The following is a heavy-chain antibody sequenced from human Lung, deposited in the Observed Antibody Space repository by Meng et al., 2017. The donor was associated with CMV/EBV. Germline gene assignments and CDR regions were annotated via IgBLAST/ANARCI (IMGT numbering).Heavy chain of an antibody. D-gene: IGHD1-26*01. J-gene: IGHJ4*02. Sequence: QAQLGQSGGEVKKPGASVKVSCKASGYTFTNYGITWVRQAPGQGLEWMGWINAYNGDTNYAQTLQGRVTMTTDTSTSTAYMELRSLRSDDTAVYYCARVEVGITSGDYWGQGTLFTVSS. CDR1: GYTFTNYG. CDR2: INAYNGDT. V-gene: IGHV1-18*01. CDR3: ARVEVGITSGDY.